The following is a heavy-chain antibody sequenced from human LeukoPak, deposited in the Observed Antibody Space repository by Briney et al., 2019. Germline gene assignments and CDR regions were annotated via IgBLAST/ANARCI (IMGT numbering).Heavy chain of an antibody. V-gene: IGHV3-9*01. CDR1: GFTFDDYG. CDR3: AKDRRGFGFGGGNYFDY. J-gene: IGHJ4*02. CDR2: INWSSGSI. Sequence: PGGSLRLSCAPSGFTFDDYGMHWVRQPPGKGLEWVSGINWSSGSIGYADSVKGRFTISRDNAKNSLYLQMNSLRTEDTALYYCAKDRRGFGFGGGNYFDYWGQGTLVTVSS. D-gene: IGHD3-10*01.